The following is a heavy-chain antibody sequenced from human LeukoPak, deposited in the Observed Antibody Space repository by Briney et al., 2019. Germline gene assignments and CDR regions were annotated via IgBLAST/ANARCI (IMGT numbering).Heavy chain of an antibody. J-gene: IGHJ4*02. CDR2: MNPNSGNT. CDR3: ARRNIVNRYSESYALGY. D-gene: IGHD1-26*01. V-gene: IGHV1-8*01. CDR1: GYTFTSYD. Sequence: ASVKVSCKASGYTFTSYDINWVRQATGQGLEWMGWMNPNSGNTGYAQKFQGRVTMTRNTSISTAYMELSSLRSEDTAVYYCARRNIVNRYSESYALGYWGQGTLVTVSS.